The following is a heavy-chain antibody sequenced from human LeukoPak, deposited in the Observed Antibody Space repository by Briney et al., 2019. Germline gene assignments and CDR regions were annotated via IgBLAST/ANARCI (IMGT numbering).Heavy chain of an antibody. V-gene: IGHV4-39*07. CDR3: ARIPTVTFFDY. Sequence: SETLSLTCTVSGGSMSSSSYYWGWIRQPPGKGLEWIGSIYYSESTYQNPSLKSRVTISVDTSKNQFSLKLSSVTAADTAVYYCARIPTVTFFDYWGQGTLVTVPS. CDR2: IYYSEST. D-gene: IGHD4-17*01. CDR1: GGSMSSSSYY. J-gene: IGHJ4*02.